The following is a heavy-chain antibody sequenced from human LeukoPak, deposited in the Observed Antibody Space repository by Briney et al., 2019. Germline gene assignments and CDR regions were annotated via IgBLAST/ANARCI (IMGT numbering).Heavy chain of an antibody. V-gene: IGHV4-39*07. Sequence: SETLSLTCTVSGGSISSSSYYWGWIRQPPGKGLEWIGSIYYSGSTYYNPSLKSRVTISLDTSKNQFSLKLDSVTAANTAVYYCARGGEYYYDSRGYYFGAFDIWGQGTMVTVSS. J-gene: IGHJ3*02. CDR1: GGSISSSSYY. CDR2: IYYSGST. CDR3: ARGGEYYYDSRGYYFGAFDI. D-gene: IGHD3-22*01.